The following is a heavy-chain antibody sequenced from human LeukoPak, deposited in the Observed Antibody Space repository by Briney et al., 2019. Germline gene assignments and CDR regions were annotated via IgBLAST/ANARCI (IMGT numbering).Heavy chain of an antibody. D-gene: IGHD3-3*01. CDR2: IGDSGGRT. CDR3: AKDTSSGRITIFGVVIRCFDY. V-gene: IGHV3-23*01. Sequence: GGSLRLSCAASGFTFSRYAMSWVRQAPGQGLEWVSAIGDSGGRTYYADSVKGRFTISRDNSKNTLFLQMNSLRGEDTAVYYCAKDTSSGRITIFGVVIRCFDYWGQGTLVTVSS. CDR1: GFTFSRYA. J-gene: IGHJ4*02.